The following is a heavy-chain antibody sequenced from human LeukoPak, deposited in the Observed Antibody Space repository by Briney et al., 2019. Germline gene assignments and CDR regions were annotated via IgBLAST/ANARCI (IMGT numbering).Heavy chain of an antibody. Sequence: GGSLRLSCTASGFTLRNYGMHWVRRAPDKGLEWVSFIRYDGIDKYYADSVKGRFTISRDNSKNTLYLQMNSLRAEDTAVYYCARGGLINSPFQYCSGGSCYSDDWFDPWGQGTLVTVSS. CDR3: ARGGLINSPFQYCSGGSCYSDDWFDP. CDR2: IRYDGIDK. CDR1: GFTLRNYG. D-gene: IGHD2-15*01. V-gene: IGHV3-30*02. J-gene: IGHJ5*02.